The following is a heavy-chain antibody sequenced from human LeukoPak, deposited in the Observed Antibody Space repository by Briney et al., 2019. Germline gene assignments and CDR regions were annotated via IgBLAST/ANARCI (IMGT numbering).Heavy chain of an antibody. Sequence: ASVKVSCKVSGYTFTDYYMHLVQQAPGKGLEWMGLVDPEDGETIYAEKFQGRVTITADTSTDTAYMELSSLRSEDTAVYYCATITESYGHYVLYYFDYWGQGTLVTVSS. CDR1: GYTFTDYY. CDR3: ATITESYGHYVLYYFDY. D-gene: IGHD4-17*01. J-gene: IGHJ4*02. V-gene: IGHV1-69-2*01. CDR2: VDPEDGET.